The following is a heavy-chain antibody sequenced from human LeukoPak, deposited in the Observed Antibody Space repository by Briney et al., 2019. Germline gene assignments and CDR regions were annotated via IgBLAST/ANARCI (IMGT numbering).Heavy chain of an antibody. CDR1: GFTFSSYE. Sequence: PGGSLRLSCAASGFTFSSYEMNCVRQAPGKGLEWISYISSSGSSIYYVDSVKGRFTISRDNAKNSLYLQMNSLRAEDTAVYYCARDNGDPRTYFDYWGQGTLVTVSS. CDR3: ARDNGDPRTYFDY. CDR2: ISSSGSSI. J-gene: IGHJ4*02. V-gene: IGHV3-48*03. D-gene: IGHD4-17*01.